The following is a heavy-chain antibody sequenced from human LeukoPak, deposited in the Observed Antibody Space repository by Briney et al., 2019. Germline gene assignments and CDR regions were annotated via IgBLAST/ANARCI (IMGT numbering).Heavy chain of an antibody. V-gene: IGHV3-30*18. D-gene: IGHD6-13*01. CDR3: AKVAAAGVDDY. J-gene: IGHJ4*02. CDR2: ISYDGSNK. Sequence: GGSLRLSCAASGFTFSSYGMHWVRQAPGKGLEWVAVISYDGSNKYYADSVKGRFTISRDNSKNTLYLRMNSLRAEDTAVYYCAKVAAAGVDDYWGQGTLVTVSS. CDR1: GFTFSSYG.